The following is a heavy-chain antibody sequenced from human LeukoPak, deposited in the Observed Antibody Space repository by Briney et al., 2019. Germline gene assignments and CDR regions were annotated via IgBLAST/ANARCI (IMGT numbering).Heavy chain of an antibody. J-gene: IGHJ5*02. CDR3: ARDPSTVTTFWFDP. Sequence: GGSLRLSCAASGFTFSDYYMSWIRQAPGKGLEWVSYISISGSTIYYADSVKGRFTISRDNAKNSLYLQMNSLRAEDTAVYYCARDPSTVTTFWFDPWGQGTLVTVSS. D-gene: IGHD4-17*01. V-gene: IGHV3-11*01. CDR2: ISISGSTI. CDR1: GFTFSDYY.